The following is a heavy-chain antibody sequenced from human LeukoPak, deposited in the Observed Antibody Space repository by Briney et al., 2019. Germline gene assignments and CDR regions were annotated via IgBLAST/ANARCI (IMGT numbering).Heavy chain of an antibody. D-gene: IGHD2-2*01. CDR3: ARADCSGSTCYLRRSWFDP. CDR1: GFTFSSYA. CDR2: ISTGSRYI. J-gene: IGHJ5*02. V-gene: IGHV3-21*01. Sequence: GGSLRLSCAASGFTFSSYAMSWVRQAPGKGLEWVSSISTGSRYIYYAYSVKGRFTISRDDAKNSLYLQMDYLRAEDTAVYYCARADCSGSTCYLRRSWFDPWGQGTLVTVSS.